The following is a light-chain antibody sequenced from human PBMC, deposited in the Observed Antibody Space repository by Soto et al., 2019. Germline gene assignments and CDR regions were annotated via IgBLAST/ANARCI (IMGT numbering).Light chain of an antibody. J-gene: IGKJ1*01. CDR2: DAS. Sequence: EIGLTQNATALAVSPGERATLSCRASQSISSTYLTWYHQRPGQAPRLLIYDASRRATGIPDRFSGSGSGTDFSLTISRLEPEDFAVYYCQQYDSALWTFGLGTKVDIK. CDR1: QSISSTY. CDR3: QQYDSALWT. V-gene: IGKV3-20*01.